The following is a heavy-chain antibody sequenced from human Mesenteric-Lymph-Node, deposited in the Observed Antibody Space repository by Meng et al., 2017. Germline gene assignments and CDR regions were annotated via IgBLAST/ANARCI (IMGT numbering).Heavy chain of an antibody. D-gene: IGHD3-10*01. CDR1: GFTFNKDA. CDR3: AKGSKLLWFGEFLYYFDY. CDR2: VSGTDGSGFSGSGGRT. Sequence: GESLKISCAASGFTFNKDAMNWVRQAPGKGLEWVSTVSGTDGSGFSGSGGRTYYADSVKDRFTISRDNSKNTLYLQMNSLRAEDTAVYYCAKGSKLLWFGEFLYYFDYWGQGTRVTVSS. V-gene: IGHV3-23*01. J-gene: IGHJ4*02.